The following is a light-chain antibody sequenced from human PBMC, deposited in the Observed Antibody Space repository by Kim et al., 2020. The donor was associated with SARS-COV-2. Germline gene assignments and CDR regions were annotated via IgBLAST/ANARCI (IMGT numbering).Light chain of an antibody. CDR3: NSRDSSGNVV. J-gene: IGLJ2*01. CDR2: GKN. Sequence: VALGQTVRLTCQGDSLRSYYASWYQQKPGQAPVLVIYGKNNRPSGIPDRFSGSSSGNTASLTITGAQAEDEADYYCNSRDSSGNVVFGGGPQLTVL. V-gene: IGLV3-19*01. CDR1: SLRSYY.